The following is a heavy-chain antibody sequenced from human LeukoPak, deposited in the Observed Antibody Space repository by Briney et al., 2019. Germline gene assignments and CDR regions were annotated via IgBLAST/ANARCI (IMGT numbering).Heavy chain of an antibody. CDR2: LKSKTDGGTT. CDR3: TTDYYGSGSYYVFDY. J-gene: IGHJ4*02. CDR1: AFTFSNAW. Sequence: GGSLRLSCAASAFTFSNAWMSWVRQAPGKGLEWVGRLKSKTDGGTTDYAAPVKGRFTISRDDSKNTLYLQMNSLKTEDTAVYYCTTDYYGSGSYYVFDYWGQGTLVTVSS. V-gene: IGHV3-15*01. D-gene: IGHD3-10*01.